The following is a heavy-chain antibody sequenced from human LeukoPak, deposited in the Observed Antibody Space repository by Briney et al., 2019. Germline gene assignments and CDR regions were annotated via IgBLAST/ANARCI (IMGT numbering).Heavy chain of an antibody. Sequence: GGSLRLSCAASGFTFSSYAMSWVRQAPGKGLEWVSAISGSGGSTYYADSVKGRFTISRDNSKNTLYLQMNSLRAEDTAVYYCATHRYYDSSGYYYVGYFDYWGQGTLVTVSS. CDR3: ATHRYYDSSGYYYVGYFDY. J-gene: IGHJ4*02. CDR2: ISGSGGST. D-gene: IGHD3-22*01. V-gene: IGHV3-23*01. CDR1: GFTFSSYA.